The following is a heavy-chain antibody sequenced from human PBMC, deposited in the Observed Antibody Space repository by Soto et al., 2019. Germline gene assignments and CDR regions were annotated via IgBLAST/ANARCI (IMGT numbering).Heavy chain of an antibody. J-gene: IGHJ6*03. CDR2: INHSGST. CDR3: ARGFKSPYYYYYYMDV. Sequence: QVQLQQWGAGLLKPSETLSLTCAVYGGSFSGYYWCWIRQPPGKGLEWIGEINHSGSTNYNPSLKSRVTISVDTSKNQFSLKLSSVTAADTAVYYCARGFKSPYYYYYYMDVWGKGTTVTVSS. CDR1: GGSFSGYY. V-gene: IGHV4-34*01.